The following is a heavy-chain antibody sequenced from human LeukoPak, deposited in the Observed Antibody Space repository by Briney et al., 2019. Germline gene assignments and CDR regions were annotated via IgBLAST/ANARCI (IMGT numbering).Heavy chain of an antibody. CDR1: RFTFSSYG. Sequence: PGGSLRLSCAASRFTFSSYGMHWVRQAPGKGLEWVAVIWYDGSNKYYADSVKGRFTISRDNSKNTLYLQMNSLRAEDTAVYYCARGTYYYDSSGYPTDYWGQGTLVTVSS. V-gene: IGHV3-33*01. J-gene: IGHJ4*02. D-gene: IGHD3-22*01. CDR2: IWYDGSNK. CDR3: ARGTYYYDSSGYPTDY.